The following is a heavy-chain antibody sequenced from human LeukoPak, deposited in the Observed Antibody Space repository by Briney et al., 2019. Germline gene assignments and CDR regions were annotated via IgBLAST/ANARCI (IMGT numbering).Heavy chain of an antibody. CDR3: ARDPRADYYDSSPPVH. CDR1: GFTFSSYS. Sequence: PGGSLRLSCAASGFTFSSYSMNWVRQAPGKGLEWVSYISSSSSTIYCADSVKGRFTISRDNAKNSLYLQMNSLRDEDTAVYYCARDPRADYYDSSPPVHWGQGTLVTVSS. CDR2: ISSSSSTI. D-gene: IGHD3-22*01. J-gene: IGHJ4*02. V-gene: IGHV3-48*02.